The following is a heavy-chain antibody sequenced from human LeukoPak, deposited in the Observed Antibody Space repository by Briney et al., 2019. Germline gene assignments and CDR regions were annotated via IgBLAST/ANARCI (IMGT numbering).Heavy chain of an antibody. Sequence: GGSLRLSCAASGFTFDDYTMHWVRQAPGKGLEWVSLISWDGGSTYYADSVKGRFTISRDDSKNSLYLQMNSLRTEDTALYFCAKDHYYGSGSYSRWVYFDYWGQGTLVTVSS. V-gene: IGHV3-43*01. D-gene: IGHD3-10*01. J-gene: IGHJ4*02. CDR3: AKDHYYGSGSYSRWVYFDY. CDR2: ISWDGGST. CDR1: GFTFDDYT.